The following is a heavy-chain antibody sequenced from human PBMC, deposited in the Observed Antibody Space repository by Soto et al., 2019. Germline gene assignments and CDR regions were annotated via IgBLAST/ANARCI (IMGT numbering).Heavy chain of an antibody. D-gene: IGHD5-12*01. Sequence: ASVKVSCKASGYTFFTYDISWVRQAPGQGLEWMGWISTYSGDTKYAQKFQGRVTMTTDTSTTTAYLELRSLRSDDMAVYYCARHHGPTTSENWFDPWDQGTLVTVSS. V-gene: IGHV1-18*03. CDR1: GYTFFTYD. CDR2: ISTYSGDT. CDR3: ARHHGPTTSENWFDP. J-gene: IGHJ5*02.